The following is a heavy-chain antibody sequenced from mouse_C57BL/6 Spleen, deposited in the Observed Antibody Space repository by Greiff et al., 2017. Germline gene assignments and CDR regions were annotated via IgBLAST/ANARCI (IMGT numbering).Heavy chain of an antibody. CDR3: ARSGYDYHAMDY. V-gene: IGHV1-52*01. D-gene: IGHD1-1*02. Sequence: QVQLQQPGAELVRPGSSVKLSCKASGYTFTSYWMHWVKQRPIQGLEWIGNIDPSDSETHYNQKFKDKATLTVDKSSSTAYMQLSSLTSEDSAVXYCARSGYDYHAMDYWGQGTSVTVSS. J-gene: IGHJ4*01. CDR2: IDPSDSET. CDR1: GYTFTSYW.